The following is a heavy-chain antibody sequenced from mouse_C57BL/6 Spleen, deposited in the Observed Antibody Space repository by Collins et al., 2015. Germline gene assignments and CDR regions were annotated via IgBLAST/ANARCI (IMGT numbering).Heavy chain of an antibody. J-gene: IGHJ2*01. CDR3: ASDSSGYDFDY. V-gene: IGHV3-2*02. CDR2: ISYSGNT. CDR1: GYSITSDYA. Sequence: DVQLQESGPGLVKPSQSLSLTCTVTGYSITSDYAWNWIRQFPGNKLEWMGYISYSGNTSYNPSLKSRISITRDTSKNQFFLQLNSVTTEDTATYYCASDSSGYDFDYWGQGTTLTVSS. D-gene: IGHD3-2*01.